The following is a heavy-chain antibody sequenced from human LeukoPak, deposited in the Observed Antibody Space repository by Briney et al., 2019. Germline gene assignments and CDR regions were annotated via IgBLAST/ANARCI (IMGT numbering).Heavy chain of an antibody. CDR3: ARGGAFYRGILTGPDAFDI. D-gene: IGHD3-9*01. CDR1: GGSFSGYY. V-gene: IGHV4-34*01. J-gene: IGHJ3*02. CDR2: INHSGST. Sequence: SETLSLTCAVYGGSFSGYYWSWIRQPPGKGLEWIGEINHSGSTNYNPSLKSRVTISVDTSKNQFSLKLSSVTAPDTAVYYCARGGAFYRGILTGPDAFDIWGQGTMVTVSS.